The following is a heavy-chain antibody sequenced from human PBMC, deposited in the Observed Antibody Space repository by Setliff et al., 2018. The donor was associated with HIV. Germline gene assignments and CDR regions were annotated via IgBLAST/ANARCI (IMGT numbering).Heavy chain of an antibody. V-gene: IGHV3-74*03. J-gene: IGHJ4*02. CDR3: VRGIVGASVFNY. CDR2: INTDGSSA. Sequence: PGGSLRLSCAASGFTFSNSWMHWVRQAPGKGLVWVSRINTDGSSATYADSVKGRFTNSRDNAKNTLYLQMNGLRAEDTAVYYCVRGIVGASVFNYWGQGTQVTVS. CDR1: GFTFSNSW. D-gene: IGHD1-26*01.